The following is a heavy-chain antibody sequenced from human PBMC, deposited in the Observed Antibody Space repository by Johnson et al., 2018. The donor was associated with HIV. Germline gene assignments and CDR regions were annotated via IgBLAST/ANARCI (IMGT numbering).Heavy chain of an antibody. J-gene: IGHJ3*02. Sequence: QVQLVESGGGVVQPGRSLRLSCAASRFTFSSYGMHWVRPAPGTGLEWVAFIRYDGSNKYYAATVKGRFTISKDNAKNSLFLQMNSLRDEDTAVYYCAGQEGSGYYGGAFDIWGPGTMVTVSS. CDR1: RFTFSSYG. D-gene: IGHD3-22*01. V-gene: IGHV3-33*03. CDR3: AGQEGSGYYGGAFDI. CDR2: IRYDGSNK.